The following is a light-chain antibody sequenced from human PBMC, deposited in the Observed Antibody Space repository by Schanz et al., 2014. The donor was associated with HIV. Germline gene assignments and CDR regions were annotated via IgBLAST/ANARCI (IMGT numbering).Light chain of an antibody. CDR1: RSDVGGYDH. J-gene: IGLJ2*01. CDR3: NSYTSSSTRV. V-gene: IGLV2-11*01. Sequence: QSALTQPRSVSGSPGQSVAISCTGTRSDVGGYDHVSWYQQHPGKAPKLMIYEVTKRPSGVPDRFSGSKSGNTASLTISGLQAEDEADYYCNSYTSSSTRVFGGGTKLTVL. CDR2: EVT.